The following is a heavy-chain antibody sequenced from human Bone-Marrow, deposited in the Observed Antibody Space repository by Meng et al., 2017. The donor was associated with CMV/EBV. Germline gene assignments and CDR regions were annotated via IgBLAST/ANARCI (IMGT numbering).Heavy chain of an antibody. Sequence: GGSLGLSCAASGFTFNNYAMHWVSQAPGKGLEWVAFITYDGRADSVKGRLTISRDNSRSTLYLQMSSLRAEDTAVYYCARGHYYDGLDVWGQGTAVTVSS. V-gene: IGHV3-30*04. D-gene: IGHD3-16*01. CDR2: ITYDG. J-gene: IGHJ6*02. CDR1: GFTFNNYA. CDR3: ARGHYYDGLDV.